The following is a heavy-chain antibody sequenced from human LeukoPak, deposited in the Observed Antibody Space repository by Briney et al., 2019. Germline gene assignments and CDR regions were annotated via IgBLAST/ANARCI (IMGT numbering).Heavy chain of an antibody. CDR1: GFTFSRYS. CDR3: AKAGLFEYSYGSYFDY. D-gene: IGHD5-18*01. V-gene: IGHV3-21*04. CDR2: ITSSSSYI. J-gene: IGHJ4*02. Sequence: PGGSLRLSCAASGFTFSRYSMNWVRQAPGKGLEWVSSITSSSSYIYYADSVKGRFTISRDNSKNTLYLQMNSLRAEDTAVYYCAKAGLFEYSYGSYFDYWGQGTLVTVSS.